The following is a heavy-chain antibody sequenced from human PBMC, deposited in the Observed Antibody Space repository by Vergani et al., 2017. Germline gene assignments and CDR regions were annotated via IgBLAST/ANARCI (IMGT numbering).Heavy chain of an antibody. J-gene: IGHJ3*02. CDR3: ARHGRYSYGPAGAFDI. CDR1: GGSISSYY. CDR2: IYYSGST. Sequence: QVQLQESGPGLVKPSETLSLTCTVSGGSISSYYWSWIRQPPGKGLEWIGYIYYSGSTNYNPSLTSRVTISVDTSKNQCSLKLSSVTAADTAGYYCARHGRYSYGPAGAFDIWGQGTMVTVSS. V-gene: IGHV4-59*01. D-gene: IGHD5-18*01.